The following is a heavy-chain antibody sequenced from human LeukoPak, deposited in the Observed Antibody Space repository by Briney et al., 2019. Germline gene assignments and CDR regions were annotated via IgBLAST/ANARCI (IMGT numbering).Heavy chain of an antibody. V-gene: IGHV4-59*12. CDR1: GGSISSYY. D-gene: IGHD6-13*01. CDR2: IYYSGST. Sequence: SETLSLTCTVSGGSISSYYWSWIRQPPGKGLEWIGYIYYSGSTYYNPSLKSRVTISVDTSKNQFSLKLSSVTAADTAVYYCARESSRSSWVNWFDPWGQGTLVTVSS. CDR3: ARESSRSSWVNWFDP. J-gene: IGHJ5*02.